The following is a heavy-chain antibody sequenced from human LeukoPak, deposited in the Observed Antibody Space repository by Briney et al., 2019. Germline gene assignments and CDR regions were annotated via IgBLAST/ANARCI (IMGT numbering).Heavy chain of an antibody. J-gene: IGHJ4*02. D-gene: IGHD6-13*01. CDR2: IHSGGST. Sequence: GGSLRLSCAASDFTVSSNYMSWVRQAPGKGLEWVSVIHSGGSTYYADSVKGRFTISRDNSKNTLYLQMNSLRAEDTAVYYCARGGPAAGRFDYWGQGTLVTVSS. CDR1: DFTVSSNY. CDR3: ARGGPAAGRFDY. V-gene: IGHV3-66*01.